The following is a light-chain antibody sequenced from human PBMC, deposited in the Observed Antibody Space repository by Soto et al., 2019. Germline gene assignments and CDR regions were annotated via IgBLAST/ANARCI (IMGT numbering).Light chain of an antibody. Sequence: QSVLSQPPSVSEAPRQRVTISCSGTSFNIGKNAVTWYQYLPGKSPRLLISSDDLRPSGVSDRFSGSKSGTSASLAITGLQFEDEGDYYCAGWDDSLNALVFGGGTKLTVL. V-gene: IGLV1-36*01. CDR3: AGWDDSLNALV. J-gene: IGLJ3*02. CDR2: SDD. CDR1: SFNIGKNA.